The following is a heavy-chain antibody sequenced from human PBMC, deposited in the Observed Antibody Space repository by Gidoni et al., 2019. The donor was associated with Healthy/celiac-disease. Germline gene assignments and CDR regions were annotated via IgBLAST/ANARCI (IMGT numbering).Heavy chain of an antibody. D-gene: IGHD3-9*01. CDR3: TTVLRSVPDDY. V-gene: IGHV3-15*01. CDR1: GFTFRNAW. CDR2: IKSKTDGGTT. J-gene: IGHJ4*02. Sequence: EVQLVESGGGLVKPGGSLRLSCAASGFTFRNAWMTWVRQAPGKGLEGVGRIKSKTDGGTTDYAAPVKGRFTISRDDSKNTLYLQMNSLKTEDTAVYYCTTVLRSVPDDYWGQGTLVTVSS.